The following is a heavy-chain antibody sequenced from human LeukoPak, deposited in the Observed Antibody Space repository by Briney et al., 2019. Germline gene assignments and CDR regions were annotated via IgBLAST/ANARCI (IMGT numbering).Heavy chain of an antibody. CDR1: GYTFTSYG. CDR3: ARASSVTMIVVVYYMDV. Sequence: ASVKVSCKASGYTFTSYGISWVRQAPGQGLEWMGWINPNSGGTNYAQRFQGRVTMTGDTSISTAYMELSRLRSDDTAVYYCARASSVTMIVVVYYMDVWGKGTTVTVSS. D-gene: IGHD3-22*01. J-gene: IGHJ6*03. V-gene: IGHV1-2*02. CDR2: INPNSGGT.